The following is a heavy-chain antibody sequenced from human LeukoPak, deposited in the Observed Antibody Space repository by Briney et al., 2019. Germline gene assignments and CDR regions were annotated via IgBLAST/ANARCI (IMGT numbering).Heavy chain of an antibody. Sequence: ASVKVSCKAYGYTFTSYYMHWVRQAPGQGLEWMGIINPSGGSTSYAQKFQGRVTMTRDTSTSTVYMELSSLRSEDTAVYYCARVPDYYDSSGYYNGHGAFDIWGQGTMVTVSS. V-gene: IGHV1-46*01. CDR1: GYTFTSYY. D-gene: IGHD3-22*01. J-gene: IGHJ3*02. CDR3: ARVPDYYDSSGYYNGHGAFDI. CDR2: INPSGGST.